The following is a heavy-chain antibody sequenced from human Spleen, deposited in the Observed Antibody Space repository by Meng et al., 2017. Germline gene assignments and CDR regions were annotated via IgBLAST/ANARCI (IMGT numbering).Heavy chain of an antibody. J-gene: IGHJ6*02. CDR3: ARGSSLMEWLSSYSYYGMDV. D-gene: IGHD3-3*01. CDR2: IKSKPDGETI. Sequence: GESLKISCEGSGFTFSNAYMTWVRQVPGKRLEWVGRIKSKPDGETIDYAAPVKGRFTISRDDSKNTVYLQMNSLRAEDTAVYYCARGSSLMEWLSSYSYYGMDVWGQGTTVTVSS. V-gene: IGHV3-15*05. CDR1: GFTFSNAY.